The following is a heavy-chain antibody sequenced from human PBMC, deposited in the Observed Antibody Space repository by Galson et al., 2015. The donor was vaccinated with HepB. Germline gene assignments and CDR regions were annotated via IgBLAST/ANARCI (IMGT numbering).Heavy chain of an antibody. CDR2: INPSGGST. D-gene: IGHD3-22*01. CDR3: AAVIYDSSGYYFDY. Sequence: SVKVSCKASGYTFTSYYMHWVRQAPGQGLEWMGIINPSGGSTSYAQKLQGRVTMTRDTSTSTAYMELRSLRSDDTAVYYCAAVIYDSSGYYFDYWGQGTLVTVSS. J-gene: IGHJ4*02. CDR1: GYTFTSYY. V-gene: IGHV1-46*04.